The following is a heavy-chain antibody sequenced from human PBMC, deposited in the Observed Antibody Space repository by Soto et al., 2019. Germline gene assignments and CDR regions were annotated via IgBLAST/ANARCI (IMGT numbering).Heavy chain of an antibody. V-gene: IGHV3-23*04. J-gene: IGHJ4*02. D-gene: IGHD6-6*01. CDR3: AKDRTRRYSSSSVGYFDY. CDR1: GFTLSDYY. CDR2: ISGSGGST. Sequence: VQLVESGGGLVKPGGSLRLSCEASGFTLSDYYMSWIRQAPGKGLEWVSAISGSGGSTYYADSVKGRFTISRDNSKNTLYLQMNSLRAEDTAVYYCAKDRTRRYSSSSVGYFDYWGQGTLVTVSS.